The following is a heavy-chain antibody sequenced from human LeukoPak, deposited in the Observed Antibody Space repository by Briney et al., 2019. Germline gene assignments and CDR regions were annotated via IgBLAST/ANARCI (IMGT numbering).Heavy chain of an antibody. D-gene: IGHD3-9*01. CDR2: ICYDGSNK. CDR1: GFTFSSYG. CDR3: AKDHYDVLTGTTYYFDH. J-gene: IGHJ4*02. Sequence: PGGSLRLSCAASGFTFSSYGIHWVRQAPGKGLEWVALICYDGSNKYYADSVKGRFTISRDNSKNTLYLQMNSLRAEDTAVYYCAKDHYDVLTGTTYYFDHWGLGTLVTVSS. V-gene: IGHV3-33*06.